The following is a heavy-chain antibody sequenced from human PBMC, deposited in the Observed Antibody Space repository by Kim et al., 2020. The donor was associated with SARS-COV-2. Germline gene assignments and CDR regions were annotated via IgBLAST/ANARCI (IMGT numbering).Heavy chain of an antibody. V-gene: IGHV3-23*01. D-gene: IGHD3-22*01. Sequence: SVKGRLTLSRDNSKNTRYLQMNSLRAEDTAVYYCAKGTVVVTYRSEFDYWGQGTLVTVSS. CDR3: AKGTVVVTYRSEFDY. J-gene: IGHJ4*02.